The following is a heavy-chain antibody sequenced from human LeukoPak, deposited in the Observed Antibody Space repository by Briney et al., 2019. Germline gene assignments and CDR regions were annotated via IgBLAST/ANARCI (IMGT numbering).Heavy chain of an antibody. D-gene: IGHD6-19*01. CDR2: IYYSGST. J-gene: IGHJ5*02. CDR3: ARHPHSSGWYGWFDP. V-gene: IGHV4-59*08. Sequence: SETLSLTCTVSGGSISSYYWSWIRQPPGKGLEWIGYIYYSGSTNYNPSLKSRVTISVDTSKSQFSLKLSSVTAADTAVYYCARHPHSSGWYGWFDPWGQGTLVTVSS. CDR1: GGSISSYY.